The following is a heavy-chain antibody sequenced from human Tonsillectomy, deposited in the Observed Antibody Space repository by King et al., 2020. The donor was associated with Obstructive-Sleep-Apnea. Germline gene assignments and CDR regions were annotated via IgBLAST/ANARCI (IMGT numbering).Heavy chain of an antibody. CDR2: ISSSSSYI. Sequence: VQLVESGGGLVKPGGSLRLSCAASGFTFSSYSMNWVRQAPGKGLEWVSSISSSSSYIYYADSVKCRFTISRDNAKNSLYLQMNSLRAEDTAVYYCAREFVVVVAATPNYGMDVWGQGTTVTVSS. CDR1: GFTFSSYS. D-gene: IGHD2-15*01. J-gene: IGHJ6*02. V-gene: IGHV3-21*01. CDR3: AREFVVVVAATPNYGMDV.